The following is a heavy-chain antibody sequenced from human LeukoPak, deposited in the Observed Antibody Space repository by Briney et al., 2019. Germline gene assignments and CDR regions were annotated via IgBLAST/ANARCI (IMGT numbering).Heavy chain of an antibody. CDR1: GYSFTGNY. Sequence: ASVKVSCKASGYSFTGNYMHWVRQAPGQGLEWLGWINPNSGGTKYAQKFQGRVTLTRDTSISTAYMELSVLTVDELVIYYLSLPVVGAVYWRQGTLVSVPS. J-gene: IGHJ4*02. V-gene: IGHV1-2*01. D-gene: IGHD2-15*01. CDR3: SLPVVGAVY. CDR2: INPNSGGT.